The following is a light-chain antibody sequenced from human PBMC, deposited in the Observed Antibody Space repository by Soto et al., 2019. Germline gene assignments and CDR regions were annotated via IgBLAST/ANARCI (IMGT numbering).Light chain of an antibody. CDR2: GAS. Sequence: EVVLTQSPATLSLSPGERASLSCRASQSVSTNLAWYQQKPGQAPSLLIYGASTRATGIPARFSGSGSATEFTLTISSLQSEDFAVYYCQQYNDWPPWTFDQGTKVEIK. CDR3: QQYNDWPPWT. CDR1: QSVSTN. J-gene: IGKJ1*01. V-gene: IGKV3D-15*01.